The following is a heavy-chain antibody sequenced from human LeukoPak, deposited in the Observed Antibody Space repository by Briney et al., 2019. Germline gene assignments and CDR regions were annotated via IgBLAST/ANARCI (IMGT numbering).Heavy chain of an antibody. V-gene: IGHV3-48*01. Sequence: GGSLRLSCAASGFIFSSYSMNWVRQAPGKGLEWVSYISSSSSTIYYADSVKGRFTISRDNAKNSLYLQVNSLRAEDTAVYYCARGNDYYDSSGYYYWGQGTLVTVSS. D-gene: IGHD3-22*01. CDR3: ARGNDYYDSSGYYY. J-gene: IGHJ4*02. CDR1: GFIFSSYS. CDR2: ISSSSSTI.